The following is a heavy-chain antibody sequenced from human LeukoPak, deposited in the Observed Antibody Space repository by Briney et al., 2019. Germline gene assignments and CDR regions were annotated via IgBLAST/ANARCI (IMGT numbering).Heavy chain of an antibody. CDR3: ARLDYYGSGTYYPAIDY. J-gene: IGHJ4*02. V-gene: IGHV4-39*01. CDR2: IYYSGST. D-gene: IGHD3-10*01. Sequence: PSETLSLTCTASGGSISSSSRYWGWIRQPPGKGLEWIGSIYYSGSTYYNPSLRSRVTISVDTSKNQFSLKLNSVTAADTAVYYCARLDYYGSGTYYPAIDYWGQGTLVTVSS. CDR1: GGSISSSSRY.